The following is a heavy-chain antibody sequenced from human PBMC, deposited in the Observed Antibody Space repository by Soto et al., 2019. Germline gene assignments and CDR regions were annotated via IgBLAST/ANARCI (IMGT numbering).Heavy chain of an antibody. CDR1: GFTFGRYP. CDR2: ISTTGDRT. J-gene: IGHJ4*01. V-gene: IGHV3-64*01. Sequence: EVQRVESGGGLVQPGGSLRLSCAASGFTFGRYPMHWVRQAPGQGLEYVSAISTTGDRTFYANSVKGRFTISRDNSKNTLYLQLGSLRAEDMGVYYCARARMSRPRWVFDYWCNGTLVTASS. CDR3: ARARMSRPRWVFDY.